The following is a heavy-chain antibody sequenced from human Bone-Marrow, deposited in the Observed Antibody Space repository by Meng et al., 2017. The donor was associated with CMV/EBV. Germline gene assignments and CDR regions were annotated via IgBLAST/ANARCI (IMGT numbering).Heavy chain of an antibody. CDR1: GGSVSSGSYY. V-gene: IGHV4-61*01. D-gene: IGHD3-3*01. CDR3: ARAWYYDFWSGRNLFDP. J-gene: IGHJ5*02. CDR2: IYYSGST. Sequence: SETLSLTCTVSGGSVSSGSYYWSWIRQPPGKGLEWIGYIYYSGSTNYNPSLKSRVTISVDTSKNQFSLKLSSVTAADTAVYYCARAWYYDFWSGRNLFDPWGQASLVTVSS.